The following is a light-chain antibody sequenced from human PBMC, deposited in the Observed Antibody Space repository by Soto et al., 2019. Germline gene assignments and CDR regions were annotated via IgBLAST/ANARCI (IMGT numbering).Light chain of an antibody. J-gene: IGKJ1*01. CDR3: LQDRSHFWT. CDR1: QDIRSY. Sequence: AIPVTQSPSSLSASVGDRVTITCRSSQDIRSYLGWYQQKPGKAPQLLIYGASSLQRGVSSRFSGSGFGTDFTLTVSSLQPEDSATYYCLQDRSHFWTFGQGTKVEI. V-gene: IGKV1-6*01. CDR2: GAS.